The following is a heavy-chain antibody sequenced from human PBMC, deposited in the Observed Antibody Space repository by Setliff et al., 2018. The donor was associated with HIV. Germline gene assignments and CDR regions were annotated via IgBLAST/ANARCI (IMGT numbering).Heavy chain of an antibody. CDR3: ARDVARFDYDTGGYYVSHLDY. D-gene: IGHD3-22*01. CDR1: GGSFIGSSFQ. Sequence: SETLSLTCNVSGGSFIGSSFQSTWIRQAPGRGLEWIGYISNTGNTKYNPSLKSRVTIAGDTSKNQFSVRLTSVTAADTAVYFCARDVARFDYDTGGYYVSHLDYWGQGIQVTVS. CDR2: ISNTGNT. J-gene: IGHJ4*02. V-gene: IGHV4-61*01.